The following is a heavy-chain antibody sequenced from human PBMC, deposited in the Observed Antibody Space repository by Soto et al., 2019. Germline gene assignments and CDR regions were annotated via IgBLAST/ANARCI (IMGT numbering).Heavy chain of an antibody. J-gene: IGHJ6*03. CDR1: GGTFSSYT. CDR3: ARVSRDYYYYYMDV. V-gene: IGHV1-69*02. CDR2: IIPILGIA. Sequence: QVQLVQSGAEVKKPGSSVKVSCKASGGTFSSYTISWVRQAPGQGLEWMGRIIPILGIANYAQKFQGRVTITADTSTSTAYMELSSLRSEDTAVYYCARVSRDYYYYYMDVWGKGTTVTVSS.